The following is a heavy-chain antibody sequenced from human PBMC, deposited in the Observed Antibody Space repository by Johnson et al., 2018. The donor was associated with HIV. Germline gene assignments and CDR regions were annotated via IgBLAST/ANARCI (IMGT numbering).Heavy chain of an antibody. V-gene: IGHV3-30*02. J-gene: IGHJ3*02. Sequence: QVQLVESGGGVVQPGGSLRLSCAASGFTFSSYGMHWVRQAPGKGLEWVAFIRYDGSNKYYADSVKGRFTISRDNSKNTLYLQMNSLRAEDTAVYYCARDLTNWGVGDAFDIWGQGTMVTVSS. CDR3: ARDLTNWGVGDAFDI. D-gene: IGHD7-27*01. CDR1: GFTFSSYG. CDR2: IRYDGSNK.